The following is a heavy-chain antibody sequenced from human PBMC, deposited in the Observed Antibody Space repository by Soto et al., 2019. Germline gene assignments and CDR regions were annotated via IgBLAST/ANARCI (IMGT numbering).Heavy chain of an antibody. Sequence: QVHLVESGGGVVQPGRSLRLSCAASGFTFSNFGMHWVRQAPDTGLDWVAAVTYDGTNKYYADSVKGRFTISKDNSKNTLYLQMNSLRADDTAVYYCAKWGPYDSSLGSWGQGTLVTVSS. D-gene: IGHD5-12*01. V-gene: IGHV3-30*18. CDR2: VTYDGTNK. J-gene: IGHJ5*02. CDR1: GFTFSNFG. CDR3: AKWGPYDSSLGS.